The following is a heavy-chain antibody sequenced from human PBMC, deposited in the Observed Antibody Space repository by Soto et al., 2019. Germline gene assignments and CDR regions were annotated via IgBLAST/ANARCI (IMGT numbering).Heavy chain of an antibody. CDR3: ARDSGPAGGGACDI. J-gene: IGHJ3*02. D-gene: IGHD6-25*01. Sequence: EVQLLESGGGLVQPGGSLRLSCAASGFTFSTHAMIWVRQAPGKGLNWVSTVDVGGGSTYYTDSVKGRFTVSRDNSKNTGDLQLNTLRAEDTAIYFCARDSGPAGGGACDIWGQGTMVTVSS. CDR1: GFTFSTHA. V-gene: IGHV3-23*01. CDR2: VDVGGGST.